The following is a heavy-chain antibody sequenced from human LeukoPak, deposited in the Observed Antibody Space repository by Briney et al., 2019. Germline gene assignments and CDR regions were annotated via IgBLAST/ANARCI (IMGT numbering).Heavy chain of an antibody. D-gene: IGHD6-19*01. CDR3: ARQPIAVVGGHYFDY. J-gene: IGHJ4*02. CDR2: ISYDGSNK. V-gene: IGHV3-30*03. CDR1: GFTFSSYG. Sequence: GGSLRLSCAASGFTFSSYGMHWVRQAPGKGLEWVAVISYDGSNKYYADSVKGRFTISRDNSKNTLYLQMNSLRAEDTAVYYCARQPIAVVGGHYFDYWGQGTLVTVSS.